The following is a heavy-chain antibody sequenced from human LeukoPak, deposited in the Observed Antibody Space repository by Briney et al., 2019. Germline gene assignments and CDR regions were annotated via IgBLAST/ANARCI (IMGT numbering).Heavy chain of an antibody. CDR2: TKPNSGGT. V-gene: IGHV1-2*02. CDR1: GYTFTGNY. D-gene: IGHD6-25*01. Sequence: ASVKVSRKASGYTFTGNYIHWVRQAPGQGLEWMGWTKPNSGGTNYAQKFQGRVTMTRDTSITTAYMELSRLRSDDTAVYYCARGGYNSGYYNFDYWGQGTLVTVSS. CDR3: ARGGYNSGYYNFDY. J-gene: IGHJ4*02.